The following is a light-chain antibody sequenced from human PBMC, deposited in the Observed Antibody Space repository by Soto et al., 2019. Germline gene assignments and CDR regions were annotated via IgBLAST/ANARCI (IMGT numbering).Light chain of an antibody. Sequence: EIVLTQSPGTLSLSPGERVTLSCRASQSVSSSYLAWYQQKPGQAPRLLIHDTSSRATGTPDRFSGSGSATDFTLTIGRLEPEDFAVYYCLQYGSSPYTFGRGTKLEIK. CDR2: DTS. J-gene: IGKJ2*01. CDR3: LQYGSSPYT. V-gene: IGKV3-20*01. CDR1: QSVSSSY.